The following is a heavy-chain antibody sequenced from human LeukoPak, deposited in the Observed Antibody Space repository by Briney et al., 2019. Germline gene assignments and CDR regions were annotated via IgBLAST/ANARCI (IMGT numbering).Heavy chain of an antibody. J-gene: IGHJ4*02. CDR2: ITPFNGNT. Sequence: ASVNVSCKVSGYTFTSYGINWVRQAPGQGLEWMGWITPFNGNTDYAQKFQGRVTTTTDTSTNTAYMELRSLRSDDTAVYYCARDSYDSSGSYFFLKLLDYWGQGTLVAVSS. CDR3: ARDSYDSSGSYFFLKLLDY. D-gene: IGHD3-22*01. CDR1: GYTFTSYG. V-gene: IGHV1-18*01.